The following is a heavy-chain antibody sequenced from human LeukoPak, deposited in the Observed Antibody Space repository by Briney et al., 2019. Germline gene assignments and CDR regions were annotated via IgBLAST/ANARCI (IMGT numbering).Heavy chain of an antibody. D-gene: IGHD6-19*01. CDR3: ASYQQWLVKGTLDY. CDR2: IIPIFGTA. CDR1: GGTFSSYA. Sequence: SVKVSCKASGGTFSSYAISWVRQAPGQGLEWMGGIIPIFGTANYAQKFQGRVTITADESTSTAYMELSSLRSEDTAVYYCASYQQWLVKGTLDYWGQGTLVTVSS. V-gene: IGHV1-69*13. J-gene: IGHJ4*02.